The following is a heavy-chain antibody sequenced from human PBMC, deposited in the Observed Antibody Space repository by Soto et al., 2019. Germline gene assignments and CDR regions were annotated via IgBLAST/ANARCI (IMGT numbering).Heavy chain of an antibody. Sequence: QVQLQQWGAGLLKPSETLSLTCAVYGGAFSDYYWSWIRQPPGKGLEWIGEIDHIGTTSYNPSLKSRVTISADMSKKQFSLTLTSVTASDPALYYCARDRNLRIWGQGTLVAVSS. D-gene: IGHD1-7*01. CDR1: GGAFSDYY. CDR3: ARDRNLRI. CDR2: IDHIGTT. V-gene: IGHV4-34*01. J-gene: IGHJ4*02.